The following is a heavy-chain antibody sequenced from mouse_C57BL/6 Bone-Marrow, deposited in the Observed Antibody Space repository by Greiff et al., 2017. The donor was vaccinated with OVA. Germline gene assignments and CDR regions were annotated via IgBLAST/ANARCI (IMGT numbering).Heavy chain of an antibody. V-gene: IGHV1-42*01. J-gene: IGHJ2*01. CDR2: INPSTGGT. Sequence: EVQLQESGPELVKPGASVKISCKASGYSFTGYYMNWVKQSPEKSLEWIGEINPSTGGTTYNQKFKAKATLTVDKSSSTAYMQLKSLTSEDSAVYYCARGGRDYWGQGTTLTVSS. D-gene: IGHD1-1*02. CDR3: ARGGRDY. CDR1: GYSFTGYY.